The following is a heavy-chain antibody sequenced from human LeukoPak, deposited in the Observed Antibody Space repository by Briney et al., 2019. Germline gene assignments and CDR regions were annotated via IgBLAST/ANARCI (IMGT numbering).Heavy chain of an antibody. CDR2: IYYSGST. CDR1: GGSISSHY. J-gene: IGHJ5*02. Sequence: SETLSPTCTVSGGSISSHYWSWIRQPPGKGLEWIGYIYYSGSTNYNPSLKSRVTISVDTSKNQFSLKLSSVTAAGTAVYYCARDGGLRYFDWLSNWFDPWGQGTLVTVSS. V-gene: IGHV4-59*11. CDR3: ARDGGLRYFDWLSNWFDP. D-gene: IGHD3-9*01.